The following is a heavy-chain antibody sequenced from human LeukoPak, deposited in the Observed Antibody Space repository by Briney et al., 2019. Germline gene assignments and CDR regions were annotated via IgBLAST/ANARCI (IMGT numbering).Heavy chain of an antibody. J-gene: IGHJ4*02. Sequence: GGSLRLSCAASGSIFSNTWMIWLRQAPEKGLEWVANIKEDGSATYYVDSVKGRFTISRDNAKNSLYLQMNNLRAEDTAIYYCARGGTQSPIHWGPGTPVTVSS. V-gene: IGHV3-7*01. CDR1: GSIFSNTW. CDR3: ARGGTQSPIH. CDR2: IKEDGSAT.